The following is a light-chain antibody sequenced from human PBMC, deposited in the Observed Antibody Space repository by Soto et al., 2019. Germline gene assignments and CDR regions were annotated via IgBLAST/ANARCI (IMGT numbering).Light chain of an antibody. CDR1: QNIRSY. V-gene: IGKV1-39*01. CDR3: QQGYSSRWT. J-gene: IGKJ1*01. Sequence: DIQMTQSPSSLSASVGDRVTITCRASQNIRSYLNWYQQKPGKAPQLLIYATSSLQTGVPSRLRASGSGTDFSLVISDLQPEDSATYYCQQGYSSRWTSGRGTKVEI. CDR2: ATS.